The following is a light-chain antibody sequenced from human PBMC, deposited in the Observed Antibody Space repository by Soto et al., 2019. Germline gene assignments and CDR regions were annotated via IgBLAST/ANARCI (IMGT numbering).Light chain of an antibody. V-gene: IGLV1-40*01. Sequence: QPVLTQPPSVSGAPGQRVTISCTGSSSNIGAGYGVHWYQQLPGTAPKLLIYGNSNRPSGVPDRFSGSKSGTSASLAITGLQAEDEADYYCQSYDSSLRVFGTGTKLTVL. J-gene: IGLJ1*01. CDR2: GNS. CDR3: QSYDSSLRV. CDR1: SSNIGAGYG.